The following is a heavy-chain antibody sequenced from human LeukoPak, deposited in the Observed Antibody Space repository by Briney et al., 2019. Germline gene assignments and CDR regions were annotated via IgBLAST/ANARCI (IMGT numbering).Heavy chain of an antibody. CDR1: GFSVSSNF. V-gene: IGHV3-66*01. CDR3: GTSRYSSGSVDDS. J-gene: IGHJ4*02. Sequence: PGGSSRLSCVVSGFSVSSNFMTWVRQAPGKGLEWVSVIFGAETTFYADSVKGRFSTSRDGSKNTLYLQMNGLRVEDTAVYYCGTSRYSSGSVDDSWGQGTLVTVSS. CDR2: IFGAETT. D-gene: IGHD2-15*01.